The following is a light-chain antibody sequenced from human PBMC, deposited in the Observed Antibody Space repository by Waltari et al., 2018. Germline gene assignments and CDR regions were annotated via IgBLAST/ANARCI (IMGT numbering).Light chain of an antibody. CDR2: WAS. V-gene: IGKV4-1*01. Sequence: DIVMTQSPDSLAVSLGERATINCNSSQTVMYFSNNKDYLAWYQQKPGQPPKLLIYWASTRESGVPDRFSGSGSATNFTLTINSLQAEDVAVYWCQQYITSPVTFGQGTRLEIK. CDR1: QTVMYFSNNKDY. CDR3: QQYITSPVT. J-gene: IGKJ5*01.